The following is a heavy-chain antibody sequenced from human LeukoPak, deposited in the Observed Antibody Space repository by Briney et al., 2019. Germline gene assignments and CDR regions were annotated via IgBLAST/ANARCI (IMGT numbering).Heavy chain of an antibody. V-gene: IGHV3-7*01. CDR1: GFTFSSYW. CDR3: ARSYGHSIDY. J-gene: IGHJ4*02. CDR2: IKQDGSEK. Sequence: GGSLRLSCAVSGFTFSSYWMTWVRQAPGKGLEWVANIKQDGSEKYYVDSVRGRFTISRDNAQNSLYLQMNNLRAEDTAVYYCARSYGHSIDYWGQGTLVTVSS. D-gene: IGHD3-10*01.